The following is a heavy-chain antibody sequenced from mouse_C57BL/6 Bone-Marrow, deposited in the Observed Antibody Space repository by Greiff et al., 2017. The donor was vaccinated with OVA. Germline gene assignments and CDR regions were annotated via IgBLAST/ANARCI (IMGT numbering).Heavy chain of an antibody. D-gene: IGHD1-1*01. V-gene: IGHV1-55*01. Sequence: QVQLQQPGAELVKPGASVKMSCKASGYTFTSYWITWVKQRPGQGLEWIGDIYPGSGSTNYNEKFKSKATLTVDTSSSTAYMQLSSLTSEDSAVYYCARRDYGSTWFAYWGQRTLVTVSA. CDR1: GYTFTSYW. CDR3: ARRDYGSTWFAY. J-gene: IGHJ3*01. CDR2: IYPGSGST.